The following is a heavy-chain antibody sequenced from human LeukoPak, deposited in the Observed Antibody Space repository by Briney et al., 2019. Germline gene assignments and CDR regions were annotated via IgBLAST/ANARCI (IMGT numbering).Heavy chain of an antibody. D-gene: IGHD4-11*01. CDR1: GFTFSRHA. CDR3: AKGPNDSSNYLFDY. J-gene: IGHJ4*02. CDR2: IVGSGVDT. V-gene: IGHV3-23*01. Sequence: GGSLRLSCAASGFTFSRHAMSWVRRAPGKGLEWVSVIVGSGVDTYYADSVKGRFTISRDNSKNTLYVQMNSLGAEDTAVYYCAKGPNDSSNYLFDYRGQGTLVTVSS.